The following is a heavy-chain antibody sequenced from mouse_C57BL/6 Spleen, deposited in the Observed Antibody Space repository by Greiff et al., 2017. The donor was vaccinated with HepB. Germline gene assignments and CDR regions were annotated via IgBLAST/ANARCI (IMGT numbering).Heavy chain of an antibody. CDR3: ARIWDGYYVGYAMDY. Sequence: QVTLKESGPGILQPSQTLSLTCSFSGFSLSTFGMGVGWIRQPSGKGLEWLAHIWWDDDKYYNPALKSRLTISKDTSKNQVFLKIANVDTAGTATYYCARIWDGYYVGYAMDYWGQGTSVTVSS. CDR1: GFSLSTFGMG. CDR2: IWWDDDK. D-gene: IGHD2-3*01. V-gene: IGHV8-8*01. J-gene: IGHJ4*01.